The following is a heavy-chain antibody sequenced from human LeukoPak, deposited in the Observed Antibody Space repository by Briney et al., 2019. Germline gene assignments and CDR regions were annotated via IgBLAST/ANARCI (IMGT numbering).Heavy chain of an antibody. D-gene: IGHD3-9*01. CDR2: IFYSGRT. V-gene: IGHV4-30-4*08. J-gene: IGHJ4*02. Sequence: SETLSLTCTVSGGSICNGDYYWSWIRQPPGKGLEWVGYIFYSGRTFYNPSLKSRVTISVDTSKIQFSLKLSSVTAADTAIYYCASLTRNFDILTGYGPYYFDFWGQGTLVTVSS. CDR3: ASLTRNFDILTGYGPYYFDF. CDR1: GGSICNGDYY.